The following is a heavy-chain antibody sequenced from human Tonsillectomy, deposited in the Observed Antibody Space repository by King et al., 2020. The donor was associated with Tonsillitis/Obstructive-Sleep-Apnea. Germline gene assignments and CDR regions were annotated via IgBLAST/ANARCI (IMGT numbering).Heavy chain of an antibody. J-gene: IGHJ4*02. D-gene: IGHD3-10*01. CDR2: INPSDGIT. Sequence: QLVQSGAEVKKPGASVSLSCKASGYTFTSYYLHWVRQAPGQGLEWMGIINPSDGITSYAQKFQGRVTMNRDTSTSTVYMELRSLRSEDTAVYYCARDTPVDRVIGYWGQGSLVTVSS. V-gene: IGHV1-46*01. CDR3: ARDTPVDRVIGY. CDR1: GYTFTSYY.